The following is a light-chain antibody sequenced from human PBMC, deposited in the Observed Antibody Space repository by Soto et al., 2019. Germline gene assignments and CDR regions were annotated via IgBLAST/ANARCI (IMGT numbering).Light chain of an antibody. Sequence: DVQLTQSPSFLSPSIGESVTITCRASQVISTSLAWYQVKPGKAPKLLIYAASTLESGVPSRFSATVSGTEFSLTITSLQPEDFATYYCQQYNSYAWTFGQGTKVDIK. CDR3: QQYNSYAWT. CDR1: QVISTS. J-gene: IGKJ1*01. CDR2: AAS. V-gene: IGKV1-9*01.